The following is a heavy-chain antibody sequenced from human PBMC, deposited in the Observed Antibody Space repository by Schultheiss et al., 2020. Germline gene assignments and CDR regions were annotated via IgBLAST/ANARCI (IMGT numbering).Heavy chain of an antibody. Sequence: SQTLSLTCSVSGGSVSSGTNYWSWIRQPPGKGLEWIGHIYYSGSTNYNPSLKSRVTVSVDTSKNQFSLKLSSVTAADTAVYYCARAAGSTSRGYYYYYGVDVWGQGTTVNVSS. CDR1: GGSVSSGTNY. CDR3: ARAAGSTSRGYYYYYGVDV. V-gene: IGHV4-61*01. D-gene: IGHD2-2*01. CDR2: IYYSGST. J-gene: IGHJ6*02.